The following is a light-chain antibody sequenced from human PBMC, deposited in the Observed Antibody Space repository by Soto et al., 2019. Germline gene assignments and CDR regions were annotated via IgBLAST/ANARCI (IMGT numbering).Light chain of an antibody. CDR2: GNS. J-gene: IGLJ2*01. CDR3: QSYDSILSGSV. V-gene: IGLV1-40*01. Sequence: QSVLTQPPSVSGAPGQRVIISCTGSSSNIGAGYDVHWYQQLPGTAPKLLIYGNSNRPSGVPDRFSGSKSGTSASLAITGLHAEDEADYYCQSYDSILSGSVFGGGTQLTVL. CDR1: SSNIGAGYD.